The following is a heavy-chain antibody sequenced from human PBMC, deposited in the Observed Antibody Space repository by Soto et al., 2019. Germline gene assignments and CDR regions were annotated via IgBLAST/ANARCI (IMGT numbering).Heavy chain of an antibody. CDR1: GYSFTDHY. Sequence: ASVKVSCKASGYSFTDHYMHWVRQAPGQGLEWMGWINPNRRGTKSAQLFQGSVTMTRDKSISTAYMELSRLRFDDTAVYYCARGKEIPDYWNFDLWGRGTLVTVSS. V-gene: IGHV1-2*02. D-gene: IGHD2-2*02. CDR3: ARGKEIPDYWNFDL. J-gene: IGHJ2*01. CDR2: INPNRRGT.